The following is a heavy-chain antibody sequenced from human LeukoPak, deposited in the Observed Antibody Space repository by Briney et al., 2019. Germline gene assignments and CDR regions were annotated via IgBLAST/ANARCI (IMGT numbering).Heavy chain of an antibody. CDR1: GFTFSSYA. J-gene: IGHJ4*02. V-gene: IGHV3-23*01. Sequence: PGGSPRLSCAASGFTFSSYAMSWVRQATGKGLEWVSAISGSGGSTYYADSVKGRFTISRDNSKNTLYLQMNSLRAEDTAVYYCAKADVDTAMAGGYWGQGTLVTVSS. CDR2: ISGSGGST. CDR3: AKADVDTAMAGGY. D-gene: IGHD5-18*01.